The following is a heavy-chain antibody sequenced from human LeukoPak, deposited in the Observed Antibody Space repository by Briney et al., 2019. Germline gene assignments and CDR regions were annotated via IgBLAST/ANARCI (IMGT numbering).Heavy chain of an antibody. Sequence: GGSLRLSCAASGFTFSSYAMHWVRQAPGKGPEWVAVISYDGSNKYYADSVKGRFTISRDNSKNTLYLQMNSLRAEDTAVYYCARALMVPGSDAFDIWGQGTMVTVSS. CDR2: ISYDGSNK. CDR3: ARALMVPGSDAFDI. D-gene: IGHD2-2*01. CDR1: GFTFSSYA. J-gene: IGHJ3*02. V-gene: IGHV3-30-3*01.